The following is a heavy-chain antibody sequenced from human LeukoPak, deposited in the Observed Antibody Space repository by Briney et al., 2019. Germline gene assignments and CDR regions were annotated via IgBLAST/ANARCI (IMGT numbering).Heavy chain of an antibody. J-gene: IGHJ5*02. CDR2: IYYSGST. CDR1: GGSISSYY. V-gene: IGHV4-59*01. CDR3: ARDHYRSVDP. D-gene: IGHD3-16*02. Sequence: SETLSLTCTVSGGSISSYYWSWIRQPPGKGLEWIGYIYYSGSTNYNPSLKSRVTISVDTSKNQFSLKLSSVTAADTAVYYCARDHYRSVDPWGQGTLVTVSS.